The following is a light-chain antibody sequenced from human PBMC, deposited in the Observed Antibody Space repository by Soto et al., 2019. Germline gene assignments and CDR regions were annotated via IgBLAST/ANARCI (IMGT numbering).Light chain of an antibody. Sequence: DIQMTQSPSSLSASVGDRVTITCRASQSISRSLNWYQRKLGKVPKVLIYGASSLQSGVPSRFSGSGSGTDFTITISSLQPEDFATYYCQESYTALWGTFGQGTRVEI. CDR1: QSISRS. V-gene: IGKV1-39*01. CDR2: GAS. CDR3: QESYTALWGT. J-gene: IGKJ1*01.